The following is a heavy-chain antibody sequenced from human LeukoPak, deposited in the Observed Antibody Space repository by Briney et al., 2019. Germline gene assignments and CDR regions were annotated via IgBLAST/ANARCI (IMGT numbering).Heavy chain of an antibody. CDR3: ARVHDYGDYGGISEYFQH. CDR1: GGTFSSYA. D-gene: IGHD4-17*01. V-gene: IGHV1-69*06. Sequence: VASVKVSCKASGGTFSSYAISWVRQAPGQGLEWMGGIIPIFGTANYAQKFQGRVTITADKSTSTAYMELSSLRSEDTAVYYCARVHDYGDYGGISEYFQHWGQGTLVTVSS. CDR2: IIPIFGTA. J-gene: IGHJ1*01.